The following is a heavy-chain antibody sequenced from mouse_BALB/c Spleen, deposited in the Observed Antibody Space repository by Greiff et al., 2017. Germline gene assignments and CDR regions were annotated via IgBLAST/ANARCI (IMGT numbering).Heavy chain of an antibody. D-gene: IGHD2-1*01. Sequence: EVQRVESGGGLVKPGGSLKLSCAASGFSFSDYYMYWVRQTPEKRLEWVATISDGGSYTYYPDSVKGRFTISRDNAKNNLYLQMSSLKSEDTAMYYWARGRDPYGTYWYFDVWGAGTTVTVSS. CDR3: ARGRDPYGTYWYFDV. V-gene: IGHV5-4*02. CDR1: GFSFSDYY. CDR2: ISDGGSYT. J-gene: IGHJ1*01.